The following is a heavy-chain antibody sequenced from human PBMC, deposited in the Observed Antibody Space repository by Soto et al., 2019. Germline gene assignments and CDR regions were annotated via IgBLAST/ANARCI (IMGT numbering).Heavy chain of an antibody. CDR3: TREGYYYDSSGYSTTRFYFDY. D-gene: IGHD3-22*01. CDR1: GFTFGDYA. Sequence: GSLRLSCTASGFTFGDYAMSWFRQAPGKGLEWVGFIRSKAYGGTTEYAASVKGRFTISRDDSKSIAYLQMNSLKTEDTAVYYCTREGYYYDSSGYSTTRFYFDYWGQGTLVTVSS. V-gene: IGHV3-49*03. CDR2: IRSKAYGGTT. J-gene: IGHJ4*02.